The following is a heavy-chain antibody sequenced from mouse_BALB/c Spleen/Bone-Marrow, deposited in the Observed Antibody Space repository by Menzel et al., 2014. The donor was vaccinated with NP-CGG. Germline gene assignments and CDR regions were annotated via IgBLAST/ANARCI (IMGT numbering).Heavy chain of an antibody. D-gene: IGHD4-1*01. CDR2: ILPGSGST. Sequence: QVQLQQSGAELMKPGASVKISCKATGYTFSSYWIEWVKQRPGHGLEWIGEILPGSGSTNCNEKFKGKATFTADTSSNTAYMQLSSLTSEDSAVYYCARWVPYWEFAYWGQGTLVTVSA. CDR1: GYTFSSYW. CDR3: ARWVPYWEFAY. J-gene: IGHJ3*01. V-gene: IGHV1-9*01.